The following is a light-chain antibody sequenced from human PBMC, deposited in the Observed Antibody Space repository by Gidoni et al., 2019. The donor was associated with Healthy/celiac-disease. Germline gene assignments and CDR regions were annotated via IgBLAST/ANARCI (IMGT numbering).Light chain of an antibody. V-gene: IGKV3-11*01. CDR2: DAS. CDR1: QSVSSY. J-gene: IGKJ1*01. Sequence: DIVLTQSPATLSLSPGERATLSCRASQSVSSYLAWYQQKPGQAPRLLIYDASNRATGIPARFSGSVSGTDFTLTISSLEPEDFAVYYCQQRSNWPRTFGQGTKVEIK. CDR3: QQRSNWPRT.